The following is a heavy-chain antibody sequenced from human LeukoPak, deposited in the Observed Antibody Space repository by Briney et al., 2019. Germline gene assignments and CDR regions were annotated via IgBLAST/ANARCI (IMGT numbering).Heavy chain of an antibody. V-gene: IGHV1-58*02. CDR2: IVVGSGNT. Sequence: SVKVSCRASGFTFTSSAMQWVRQARGQRLEWIGWIVVGSGNTNYAQKFQERVTITRDMSTSTAYMELSSLRSEDTAVYYCAAADNYYDSSGYPLYAFDIWGQGTMVTVSS. CDR1: GFTFTSSA. J-gene: IGHJ3*02. D-gene: IGHD3-22*01. CDR3: AAADNYYDSSGYPLYAFDI.